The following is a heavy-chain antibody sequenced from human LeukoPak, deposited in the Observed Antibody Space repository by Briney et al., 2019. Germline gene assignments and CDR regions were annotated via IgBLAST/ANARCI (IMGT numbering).Heavy chain of an antibody. J-gene: IGHJ4*02. CDR2: INSDGSST. V-gene: IGHV3-74*01. CDR3: ARGLYGDPVGFDF. CDR1: GFPFSSYA. D-gene: IGHD4-23*01. Sequence: PGGSLRLSCSASGFPFSSYAMHWVRQAPGKGLVWVSRINSDGSSTIHADSVKGRFTISRDNAKNTLYLQMNSLRAEDTAVYYCARGLYGDPVGFDFWGQGILVTVSS.